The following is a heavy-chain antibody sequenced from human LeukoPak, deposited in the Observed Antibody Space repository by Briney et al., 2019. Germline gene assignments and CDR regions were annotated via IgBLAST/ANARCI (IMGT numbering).Heavy chain of an antibody. CDR3: AANSADYNTLGSSYKV. CDR2: VFYSGST. Sequence: ASETLSLTCTVSGGSISSYYWSWIRQPPGKGLEWIGYVFYSGSTNYNPSLKSRVTISVDSSKNQFSLKLNSVTAADTAVFYCAANSADYNTLGSSYKVWGQGTLVTVSS. D-gene: IGHD3-10*01. J-gene: IGHJ4*02. CDR1: GGSISSYY. V-gene: IGHV4-59*08.